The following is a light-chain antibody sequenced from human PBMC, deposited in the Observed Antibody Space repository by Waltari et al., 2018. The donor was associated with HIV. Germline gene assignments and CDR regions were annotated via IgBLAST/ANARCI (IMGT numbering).Light chain of an antibody. V-gene: IGLV1-51*02. CDR1: SSHIGNNY. Sequence: QSVLTQPPSVSAAPGQKVHISCSGSSSHIGNNYVPWYQHLPGTAPKLLIAENYKRPSGIHDRFSGSKPGTSATLGITGLQPGDEADDYCGTWDSSLSAGVFGGGTKLTVL. CDR2: ENY. CDR3: GTWDSSLSAGV. J-gene: IGLJ2*01.